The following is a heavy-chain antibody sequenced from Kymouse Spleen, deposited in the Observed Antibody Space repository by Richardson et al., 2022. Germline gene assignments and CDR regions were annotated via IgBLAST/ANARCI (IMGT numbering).Heavy chain of an antibody. Sequence: EVQLVESGGGLVQPGGSLRLSCAASGFTFSSYSMNWVRQAPGKGLEWVSYISSSSSTIYYADSVKGRFTISRDNAKNSLYLQMNSLRDEDTAVYYCAREYYYGSGSYFDYWGQGTLVTVSS. D-gene: IGHD3-10*01. CDR2: ISSSSSTI. CDR3: AREYYYGSGSYFDY. J-gene: IGHJ4*02. CDR1: GFTFSSYS. V-gene: IGHV3-48*02.